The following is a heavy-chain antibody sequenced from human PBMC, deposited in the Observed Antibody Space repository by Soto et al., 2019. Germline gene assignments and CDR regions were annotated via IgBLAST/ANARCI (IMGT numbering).Heavy chain of an antibody. Sequence: PPETLSLTCTISGDSISTYHWHWIRQPAGKGLEWIGHIYASGSTNYNPSLKSRVTMSVDTSKNQFSLNLTSVTAADTAVYYCARKHAFSGVDPWGQGTLVT. V-gene: IGHV4-4*07. CDR2: IYASGST. J-gene: IGHJ5*02. D-gene: IGHD3-10*01. CDR1: GDSISTYH. CDR3: ARKHAFSGVDP.